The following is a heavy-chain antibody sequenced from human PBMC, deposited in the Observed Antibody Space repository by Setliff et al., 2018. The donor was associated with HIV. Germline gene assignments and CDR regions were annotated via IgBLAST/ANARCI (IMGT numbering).Heavy chain of an antibody. J-gene: IGHJ4*02. CDR2: INHSVST. D-gene: IGHD6-13*01. CDR1: GGSFSGYY. Sequence: PSETLSLTCAVYGGSFSGYYWSWIRQPPGKGLEWIGEINHSVSTNYNPSLKSRVTIAVDTSMDQFSLKLNSGTAADTAVYYCAAASSWDPLLDYWGQGTLVTVSS. V-gene: IGHV4-34*01. CDR3: AAASSWDPLLDY.